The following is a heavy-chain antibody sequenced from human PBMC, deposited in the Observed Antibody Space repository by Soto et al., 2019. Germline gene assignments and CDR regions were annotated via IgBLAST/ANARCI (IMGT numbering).Heavy chain of an antibody. CDR3: ARSIVVVTAADY. CDR1: GYTFSNYY. J-gene: IGHJ4*02. V-gene: IGHV1-46*01. Sequence: ASVKVSCKAPGYTFSNYYMHWVRQAPGQGHEWMGIINPSGGSTTYAQKFQGRVTMTRDTSTSTVYMELSSLRSEDTAVYYCARSIVVVTAADYWGQGTLVTVSS. D-gene: IGHD2-21*02. CDR2: INPSGGST.